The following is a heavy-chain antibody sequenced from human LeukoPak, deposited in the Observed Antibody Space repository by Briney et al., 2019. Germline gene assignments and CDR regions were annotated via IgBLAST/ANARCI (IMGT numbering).Heavy chain of an antibody. D-gene: IGHD2-21*01. J-gene: IGHJ3*02. CDR2: INHSGST. CDR3: ARGQELQAFDI. Sequence: PSETLSLTCAVYGGSFSGYYWSWIRQPPGKGLEWIGEINHSGSTNYNPSLKSRVTISVDTSKNQFSLKLSSVTAADTAVYYCARGQELQAFDIWGQGTMVTVSS. CDR1: GGSFSGYY. V-gene: IGHV4-34*01.